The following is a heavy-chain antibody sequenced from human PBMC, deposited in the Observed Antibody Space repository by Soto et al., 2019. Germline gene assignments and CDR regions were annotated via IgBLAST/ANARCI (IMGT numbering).Heavy chain of an antibody. Sequence: QVQLQESGPGLVKPSETLSLTCTVSGGSISSYYWSWIRQPAGKGLEWIGRIYTSGSTNYNPSLKSRVTMSVDTSKNQFSLKLSSVTAPDTAVYYCAREKGSGAANWFDPWGQGTLVTVSS. CDR1: GGSISSYY. CDR2: IYTSGST. CDR3: AREKGSGAANWFDP. D-gene: IGHD1-26*01. J-gene: IGHJ5*02. V-gene: IGHV4-4*07.